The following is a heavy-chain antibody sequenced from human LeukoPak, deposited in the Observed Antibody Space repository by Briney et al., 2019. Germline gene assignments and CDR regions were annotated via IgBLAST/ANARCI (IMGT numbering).Heavy chain of an antibody. J-gene: IGHJ3*02. D-gene: IGHD3-22*01. V-gene: IGHV4-59*01. CDR2: IYYSGST. CDR3: ARHEPTYYYDSSDSPEAFDI. Sequence: PSETLSLTCAVYGGSFSGYYWSWIRQPPGKGLEWIGYIYYSGSTNYNPSLKSRVTISVDTSKNQFSLKLSSVTAADTAVYYCARHEPTYYYDSSDSPEAFDIWGQGTMVTVSS. CDR1: GGSFSGYY.